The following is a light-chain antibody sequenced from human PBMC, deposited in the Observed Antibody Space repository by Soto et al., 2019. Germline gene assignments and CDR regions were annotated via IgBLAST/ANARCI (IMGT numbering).Light chain of an antibody. CDR1: SSDVGDYDL. CDR3: CSYAGTRPF. J-gene: IGLJ7*01. Sequence: QSVLTQTASVSGSPGQSVTISCTGSSSDVGDYDLVSWYQQHPDKAPILLIYEDAKRPSGVSNRFSGSKSGNTASLTISGLQTEDEADYYCCSYAGTRPFFGGGTQLTVL. V-gene: IGLV2-23*01. CDR2: EDA.